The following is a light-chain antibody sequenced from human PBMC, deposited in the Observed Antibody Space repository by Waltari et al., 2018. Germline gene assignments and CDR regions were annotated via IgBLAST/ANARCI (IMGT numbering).Light chain of an antibody. Sequence: QSALTQPASVSGSPGQSITISCTGTSSDVGGYNYVSWYQQHPGKAPKLMIYEVSNRPSGFSNRFSGSKSGNTAYLTISVLQAEDEADYYCSSYTSSSTPVVFGGGTKLTVL. J-gene: IGLJ2*01. CDR3: SSYTSSSTPVV. V-gene: IGLV2-14*01. CDR1: SSDVGGYNY. CDR2: EVS.